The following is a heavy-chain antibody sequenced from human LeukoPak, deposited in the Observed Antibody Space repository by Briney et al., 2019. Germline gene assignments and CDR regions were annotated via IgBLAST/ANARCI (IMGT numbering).Heavy chain of an antibody. CDR3: AKDIGGAAAGVFDY. V-gene: IGHV3-9*01. CDR1: GFTFDDYA. Sequence: PGGSLRLSCAASGFTFDDYAMHWVRQAPGKGLEWVSGISWNSGSIGYADSVKGRFTISRDNAKNSLYLQMNSLRAEDTALYYCAKDIGGAAAGVFDYWGQGTLVTVSS. CDR2: ISWNSGSI. J-gene: IGHJ4*02. D-gene: IGHD6-13*01.